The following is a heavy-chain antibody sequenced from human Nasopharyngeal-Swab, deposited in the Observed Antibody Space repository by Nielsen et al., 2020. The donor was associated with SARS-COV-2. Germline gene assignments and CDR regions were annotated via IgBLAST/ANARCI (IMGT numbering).Heavy chain of an antibody. CDR3: AKSSRIVVVPAAKWFDP. CDR2: IGTAGDT. D-gene: IGHD2-2*01. V-gene: IGHV3-13*01. J-gene: IGHJ5*02. CDR1: GFTFSSYD. Sequence: GGSLRLSCAASGFTFSSYDMHWVRQATGKGLEWVSAIGTAGDTYYPGSVKGRFTISRENAKNSLYLQMNSLRAEDTAVYYCAKSSRIVVVPAAKWFDPWGQGTLVTVSS.